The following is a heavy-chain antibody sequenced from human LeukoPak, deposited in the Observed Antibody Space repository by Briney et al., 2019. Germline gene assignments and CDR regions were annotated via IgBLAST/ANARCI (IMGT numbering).Heavy chain of an antibody. V-gene: IGHV3-33*01. Sequence: PGGSLRLSCAASGFTFSSYGMHWVRQAPGKGLVWVAVIWYDGSNKYYADSVKGRFTISRDNSKNTLYLEMNSLRAEDTAVYYCARDQVGPGSYSESFDYWGQGTLVTVSS. CDR1: GFTFSSYG. D-gene: IGHD3-10*01. J-gene: IGHJ4*02. CDR3: ARDQVGPGSYSESFDY. CDR2: IWYDGSNK.